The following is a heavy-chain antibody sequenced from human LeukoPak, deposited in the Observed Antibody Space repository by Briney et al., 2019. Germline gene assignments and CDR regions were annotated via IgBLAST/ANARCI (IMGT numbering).Heavy chain of an antibody. J-gene: IGHJ3*02. Sequence: SQTLSLTCTVSGDSISSGGYYWSWIRQPPGKGLEWIGYIYHSGSTYYNPSLKSRVTISVDRSKNQFSLKLSSVTAADTAVYYCARAGIVGAIDAFDIWGQGTMVTVSS. CDR2: IYHSGST. D-gene: IGHD1-26*01. CDR1: GDSISSGGYY. V-gene: IGHV4-30-2*01. CDR3: ARAGIVGAIDAFDI.